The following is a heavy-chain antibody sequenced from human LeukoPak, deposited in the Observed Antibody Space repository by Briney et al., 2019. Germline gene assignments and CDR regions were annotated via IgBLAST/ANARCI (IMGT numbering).Heavy chain of an antibody. Sequence: PGGSLRLSCAASGFTFSSYGMHWVRQAPGKGLEWVAFMRYDGSNEYYADSVKGRFTISRDNAKNSLYLQMNSLRAEDTAVYYCARSFWSGYKSEDDAFDIWGQGTMVTVSS. V-gene: IGHV3-30*02. CDR3: ARSFWSGYKSEDDAFDI. D-gene: IGHD3-3*01. J-gene: IGHJ3*02. CDR1: GFTFSSYG. CDR2: MRYDGSNE.